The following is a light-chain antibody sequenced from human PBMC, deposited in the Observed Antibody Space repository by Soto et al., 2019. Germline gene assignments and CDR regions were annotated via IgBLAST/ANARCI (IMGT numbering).Light chain of an antibody. CDR3: QQYDNLPGYT. V-gene: IGKV1-5*03. CDR1: QTISSW. J-gene: IGKJ2*01. CDR2: KAS. Sequence: DIQMTQSPSTLSGSVGDRVTITCRASQTISSWLAWYQQKPGKAPKLLIYKASTLKSGVPSRFSGSGSGTEFTLTISSLQPDDFATYYCQQYDNLPGYTFGQGTKLEIK.